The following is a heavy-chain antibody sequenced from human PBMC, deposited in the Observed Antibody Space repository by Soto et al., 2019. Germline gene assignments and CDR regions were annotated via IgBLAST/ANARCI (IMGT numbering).Heavy chain of an antibody. Sequence: SETLSLTCSVSGGSVNSGSYFWSWIRQPPGKGLEWIGYIYHSGSTIYNPSLKSPITMPVDTSKNQFSLKLNSVTAADTAVYYCATGSEGYGMDVWGQGTTVTVSS. CDR2: IYHSGST. J-gene: IGHJ6*02. V-gene: IGHV4-61*01. CDR3: ATGSEGYGMDV. CDR1: GGSVNSGSYF.